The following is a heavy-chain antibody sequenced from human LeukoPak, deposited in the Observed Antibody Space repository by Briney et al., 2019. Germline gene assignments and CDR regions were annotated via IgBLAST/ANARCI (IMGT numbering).Heavy chain of an antibody. CDR1: GFTFSSYG. CDR3: ARWHSSGWYEYYFDY. J-gene: IGHJ4*02. CDR2: IRYDGSNK. Sequence: PGGSLRLSCAASGFTFSSYGMHWVRQAPGKGLEWVAFIRYDGSNKYYADSVKGRFTISRDNSKNTLYLQMNSLRAEDTAVYYCARWHSSGWYEYYFDYWGQGTLVTVSS. D-gene: IGHD6-19*01. V-gene: IGHV3-30*02.